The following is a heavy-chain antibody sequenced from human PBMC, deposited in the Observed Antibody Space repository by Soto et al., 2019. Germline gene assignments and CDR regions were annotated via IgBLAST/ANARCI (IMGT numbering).Heavy chain of an antibody. V-gene: IGHV3-30-3*01. CDR1: GFIFSSYT. J-gene: IGHJ4*02. CDR3: ARAPSGSYPEFDY. D-gene: IGHD1-26*01. CDR2: ITYDGSNQ. Sequence: QVQLVESGGGVVQHGRSLRLSCAASGFIFSSYTMHWVRQAPGKGLEWVGVITYDGSNQYYADSVKGRFTISRDNSRNMLFLQMHSLRPDDTAVYYCARAPSGSYPEFDYWGQGTLVTVSS.